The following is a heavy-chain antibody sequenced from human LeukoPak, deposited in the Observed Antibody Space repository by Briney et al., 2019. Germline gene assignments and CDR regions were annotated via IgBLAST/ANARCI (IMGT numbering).Heavy chain of an antibody. D-gene: IGHD1-7*01. J-gene: IGHJ3*02. Sequence: MTSETLSLTCTVSGGSVSSYYWSWIRQPPGKGLEWIGYIYYSGRTNYNPSLKSRVIISVDTSKNQFSLKLSSVTAADTAVYYCARGTTNMAQDAFDIWGQGTMVTVSS. CDR2: IYYSGRT. CDR3: ARGTTNMAQDAFDI. CDR1: GGSVSSYY. V-gene: IGHV4-59*02.